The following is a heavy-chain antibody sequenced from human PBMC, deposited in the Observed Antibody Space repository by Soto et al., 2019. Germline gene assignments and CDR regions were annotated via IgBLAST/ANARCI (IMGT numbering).Heavy chain of an antibody. J-gene: IGHJ4*02. Sequence: GGSLRLSCAASGFTFSSYSMNWVRQAPGKGLEWVSSISSSSSYIYYADSVKGRFTISRDNAKNSLYLQMNSLRAEDTAVYYCARDGALAYCGGDCYSFDYWGQGTLVTVSS. D-gene: IGHD2-21*01. V-gene: IGHV3-21*01. CDR1: GFTFSSYS. CDR2: ISSSSSYI. CDR3: ARDGALAYCGGDCYSFDY.